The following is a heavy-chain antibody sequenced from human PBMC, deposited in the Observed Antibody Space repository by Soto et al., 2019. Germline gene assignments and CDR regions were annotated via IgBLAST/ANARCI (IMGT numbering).Heavy chain of an antibody. D-gene: IGHD6-13*01. CDR2: ISYTGDT. J-gene: IGHJ5*02. CDR3: VASLAASGLNWLDP. Sequence: PSETLSLTCTVSGDSVSSDNYFWTWIRQPPGKGLEWIAYISYTGDTNYNPSLKSRVTMSVDASKNQFSLRLTSMTAADTAVYYCVASLAASGLNWLDPWGRGTLVTVSS. V-gene: IGHV4-61*01. CDR1: GDSVSSDNYF.